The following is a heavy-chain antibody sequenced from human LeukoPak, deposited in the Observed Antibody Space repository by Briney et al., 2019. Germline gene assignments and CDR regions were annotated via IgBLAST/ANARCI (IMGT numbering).Heavy chain of an antibody. V-gene: IGHV3-74*01. Sequence: GGSLRLSCAASGFTFSPYWMHWVRQAPGKGLVWVSRINSDGSTTSYADSVEGRFTISRDNAKNTLYLQMNSLRAEDTAMYYCAREGWGATEFDYWGQGTLVTVSS. CDR2: INSDGSTT. D-gene: IGHD1-26*01. J-gene: IGHJ4*02. CDR1: GFTFSPYW. CDR3: AREGWGATEFDY.